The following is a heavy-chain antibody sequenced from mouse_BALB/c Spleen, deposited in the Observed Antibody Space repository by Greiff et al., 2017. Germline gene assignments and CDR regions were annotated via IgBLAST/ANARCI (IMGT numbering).Heavy chain of an antibody. V-gene: IGHV1S56*01. CDR3: ARGIKYGNLDY. D-gene: IGHD2-10*02. CDR2: IYPGNVNT. J-gene: IGHJ2*01. Sequence: QVQLKQSGPELVKPGASVRISCKASGYTFTSYYIHWVKQRPGQGLEWIGWIYPGNVNTKYNEKFKGKATLTADKSSSTAYMQLSSLTSEDSAVYFCARGIKYGNLDYWGQGTTLTVSS. CDR1: GYTFTSYY.